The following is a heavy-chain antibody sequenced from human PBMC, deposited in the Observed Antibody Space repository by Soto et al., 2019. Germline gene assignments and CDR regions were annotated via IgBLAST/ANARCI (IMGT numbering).Heavy chain of an antibody. CDR1: GGSISSSSYY. CDR3: SRHSRYCSSTSCYAAYYYGMDV. V-gene: IGHV4-39*01. D-gene: IGHD2-2*01. CDR2: IYYSGST. J-gene: IGHJ6*02. Sequence: PSETLSLTCTVSGGSISSSSYYWGWIRQPPGKGLEWIGSIYYSGSTYYNPSLKSRVTISVDTSKNQLSMKLSSVTAADTAVYYCSRHSRYCSSTSCYAAYYYGMDVWGQGTTVTVSS.